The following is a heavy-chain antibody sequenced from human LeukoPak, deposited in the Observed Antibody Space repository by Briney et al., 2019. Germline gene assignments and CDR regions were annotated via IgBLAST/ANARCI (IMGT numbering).Heavy chain of an antibody. CDR3: AGERSGRFDY. CDR2: IYYSGST. Sequence: PSETLSLTCTVSGGSISSGGYYWSWIRQHPGKGLEWIGYIYYSGSTYYNPSLKSRVTISVDTSKNQFSLKLSSVTAADTAVYYCAGERSGRFDYWGQGTLVTVSS. D-gene: IGHD6-19*01. V-gene: IGHV4-31*03. CDR1: GGSISSGGYY. J-gene: IGHJ4*02.